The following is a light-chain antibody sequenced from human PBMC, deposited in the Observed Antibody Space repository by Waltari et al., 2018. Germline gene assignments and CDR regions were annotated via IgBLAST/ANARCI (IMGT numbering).Light chain of an antibody. CDR2: GSS. Sequence: QSVLTQPPSVSGAPGQRVTIACTGSGSNIGAGYDVHWYQQVPRAAPKLLIYGSSSRPLGVPDRFFGSTSGTSASLAIIGLQDEDEADYYCQSYDITLRVVFGGGTKLTVL. CDR3: QSYDITLRVV. J-gene: IGLJ3*02. V-gene: IGLV1-40*01. CDR1: GSNIGAGYD.